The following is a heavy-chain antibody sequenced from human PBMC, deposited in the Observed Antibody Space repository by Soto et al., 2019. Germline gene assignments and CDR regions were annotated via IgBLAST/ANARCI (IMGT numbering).Heavy chain of an antibody. Sequence: PGQSLKSSCKGSGYSLTSYWFCWVRQMPGKGLEWMGIIYPGDSDTRYSPSFQGQVTLSADKPISTAYLQWSSLKASDTAMYYCARFRHYDVLTGYLGPLFDSWGKGSLVTVSS. D-gene: IGHD3-9*01. CDR3: ARFRHYDVLTGYLGPLFDS. CDR2: IYPGDSDT. CDR1: GYSLTSYW. V-gene: IGHV5-51*01. J-gene: IGHJ4*02.